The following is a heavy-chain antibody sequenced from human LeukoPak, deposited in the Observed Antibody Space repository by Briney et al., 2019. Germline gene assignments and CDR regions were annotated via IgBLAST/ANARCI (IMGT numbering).Heavy chain of an antibody. D-gene: IGHD3-22*01. CDR1: GFTFSSYA. V-gene: IGHV3-23*01. J-gene: IGHJ4*02. CDR3: AEQVSDYDSSTYYYY. CDR2: ISGSGGTT. Sequence: GGSLTLSCAASGFTFSSYAMSWVRQAPGKGLEWVSDISGSGGTTYYADSVKGRFIISRDNSKNTLYLQMNSLRAEDTAVYYCAEQVSDYDSSTYYYYWGQGALVTVSS.